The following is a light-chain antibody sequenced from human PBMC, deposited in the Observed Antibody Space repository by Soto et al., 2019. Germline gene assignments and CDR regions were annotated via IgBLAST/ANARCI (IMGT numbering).Light chain of an antibody. CDR1: QSVSNNY. CDR3: QQYGSSGR. CDR2: GAS. J-gene: IGKJ1*01. Sequence: EIVFTQSPVTLSLSPGERATLSCRASQSVSNNYLAWYQQKPGQAPRLLIYGASNRATGIPDGFSGSGSGTDFTLTISXLEPEDFAVYYCQQYGSSGRFGQGTKVDTK. V-gene: IGKV3-20*01.